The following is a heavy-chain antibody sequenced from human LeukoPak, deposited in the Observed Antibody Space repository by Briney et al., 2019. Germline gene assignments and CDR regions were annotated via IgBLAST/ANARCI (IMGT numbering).Heavy chain of an antibody. CDR3: ARGATRPIDY. CDR2: INQDGSEQ. CDR1: GFTFSSYW. V-gene: IGHV3-7*01. J-gene: IGHJ4*02. Sequence: GGSLRLSCAASGFTFSSYWMTWVRQAPGKGPEWVANINQDGSEQYYVDSVKGRFTISRDNAKNSLYLQMNSLRAEDTAVYYCARGATRPIDYWGQGTLVTVSS.